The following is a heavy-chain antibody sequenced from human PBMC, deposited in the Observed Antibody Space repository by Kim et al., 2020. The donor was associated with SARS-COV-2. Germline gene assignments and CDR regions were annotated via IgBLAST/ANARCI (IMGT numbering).Heavy chain of an antibody. V-gene: IGHV3-11*06. J-gene: IGHJ5*02. CDR2: ISSSSSYT. Sequence: GGSLRLSCAASGLTFSDYYMSWIRQAPGKGLEWVSYISSSSSYTNYADSVKGRFTISRDNAKNSLYLQMNSLRAEDTAVYYCARVGFTMVRGVRGGWFDPWGQGTLVTVSS. D-gene: IGHD3-10*01. CDR1: GLTFSDYY. CDR3: ARVGFTMVRGVRGGWFDP.